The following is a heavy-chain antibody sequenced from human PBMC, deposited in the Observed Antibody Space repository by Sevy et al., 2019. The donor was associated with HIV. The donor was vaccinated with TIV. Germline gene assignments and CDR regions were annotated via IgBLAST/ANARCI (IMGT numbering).Heavy chain of an antibody. CDR1: GYTLTQLS. Sequence: ASVKVSCKVSGYTLTQLSMHWVRQAPGKGLEWMGSFDPEDGETLYAQKFQGRVTMTEDTSTDTAYMELRSLRSEDTAVYYCATTKDYYDSSGSPFDSWGQRTLVTVSS. J-gene: IGHJ4*02. CDR2: FDPEDGET. CDR3: ATTKDYYDSSGSPFDS. V-gene: IGHV1-24*01. D-gene: IGHD3-22*01.